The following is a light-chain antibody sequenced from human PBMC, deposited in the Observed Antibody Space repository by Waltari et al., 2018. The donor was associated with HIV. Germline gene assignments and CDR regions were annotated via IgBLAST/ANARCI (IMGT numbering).Light chain of an antibody. CDR1: SIAIVTY. Sequence: QSALTQPAPVSGSLGQSIPIPGIGPSIAIVTYVSWYQHHPDNAPRLVIYDANTRPSGIPLRFSGSKSGNTASLTISGLQAEDEADYYCASYTRTSTVVFGGGTKVTVL. J-gene: IGLJ3*02. CDR2: DAN. V-gene: IGLV2-14*01. CDR3: ASYTRTSTVV.